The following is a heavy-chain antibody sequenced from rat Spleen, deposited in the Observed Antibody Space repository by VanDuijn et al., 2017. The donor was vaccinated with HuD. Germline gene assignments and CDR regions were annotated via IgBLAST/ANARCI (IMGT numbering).Heavy chain of an antibody. CDR3: TRAGYLRDWYFDF. CDR1: GFIFSDFY. Sequence: EVQLVESDGGLVQPGGSLELSCAASGFIFSDFYMAWVRQAPTKGLEWVATVSYDGSSTYYRDSVKGRFTISRDNEKSNLYLQMDSLRSEDTATYYCTRAGYLRDWYFDFWGPGTMVTVSS. J-gene: IGHJ1*01. V-gene: IGHV5-29*01. D-gene: IGHD2-2*01. CDR2: VSYDGSST.